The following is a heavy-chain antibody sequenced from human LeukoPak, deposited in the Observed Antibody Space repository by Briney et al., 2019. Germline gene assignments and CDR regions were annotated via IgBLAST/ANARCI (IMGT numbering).Heavy chain of an antibody. V-gene: IGHV1-69*05. D-gene: IGHD2-2*01. CDR2: IIPIFGTA. CDR1: GRTYSSYA. CDR3: ARDSTENWFDP. J-gene: IGHJ5*02. Sequence: SVKVSCKASGRTYSSYAISWVRQAPGQALEWMGGIIPIFGTANYAQKFQGRVTITTDESTSTAYMELSSLRSEDTAVYYCARDSTENWFDPWGQGTLVTVSS.